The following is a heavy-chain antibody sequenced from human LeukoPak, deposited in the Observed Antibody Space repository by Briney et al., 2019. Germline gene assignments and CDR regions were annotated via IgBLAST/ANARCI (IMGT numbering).Heavy chain of an antibody. CDR2: IDGTNSYT. CDR1: GFTFSDYY. V-gene: IGHV3-11*03. D-gene: IGHD3-10*01. CDR3: AAFYYSAFFDY. Sequence: GGSLRLSCAASGFTFSDYYVTWIRQAPGKGLEWVSYIDGTNSYTDYADSVKGRFTIARDNAKNSLYLQMNSLRAEDTAVYYCAAFYYSAFFDYWGLGTLVTVSS. J-gene: IGHJ4*02.